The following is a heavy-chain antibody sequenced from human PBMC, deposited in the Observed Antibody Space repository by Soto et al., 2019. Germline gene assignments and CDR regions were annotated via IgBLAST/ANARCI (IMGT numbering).Heavy chain of an antibody. CDR2: IYYSGST. J-gene: IGHJ4*02. Sequence: QVQLQESGPGLVKPSQTLSLTCTVSGGSISSGDYYWSWIRQPPGKGLEWIGYIYYSGSTYYNPSLKSRVTISVDTSKNQFSLKLSSVTAADTAVYYCARDRYYCTNGVCHKLFDYWGQGTLVTVSS. V-gene: IGHV4-30-4*01. CDR1: GGSISSGDYY. D-gene: IGHD2-8*01. CDR3: ARDRYYCTNGVCHKLFDY.